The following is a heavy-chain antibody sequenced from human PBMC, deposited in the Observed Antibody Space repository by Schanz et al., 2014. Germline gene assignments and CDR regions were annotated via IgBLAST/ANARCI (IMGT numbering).Heavy chain of an antibody. CDR2: IYISGAT. V-gene: IGHV3-66*01. CDR3: AREHFFGSFYGGFD. Sequence: EVQLVESGGGLVQPGGSLRLSCAASGITVNTSYMSWARQAPGKGLEWVALIYISGATFYADSVKGRFSISRDDSKNTVPLQIDNLRAEDTAVYFCAREHFFGSFYGGFDWGLGTAVTVSS. CDR1: GITVNTSY. D-gene: IGHD3-3*01. J-gene: IGHJ4*02.